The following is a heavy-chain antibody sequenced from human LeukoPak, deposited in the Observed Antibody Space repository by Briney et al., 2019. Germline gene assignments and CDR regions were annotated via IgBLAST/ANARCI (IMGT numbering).Heavy chain of an antibody. CDR1: GGTFSSYA. Sequence: GASVKVSCKASGGTFSSYAISWVRQAPGQGLEWMGGIIPILGTANYAQKFQGRVTITTDESTSTAYMELSSLRSEDTAVYYCAGGITGTTGPDDAFDIWGQGTMVTLSS. D-gene: IGHD1-7*01. V-gene: IGHV1-69*05. CDR3: AGGITGTTGPDDAFDI. CDR2: IIPILGTA. J-gene: IGHJ3*02.